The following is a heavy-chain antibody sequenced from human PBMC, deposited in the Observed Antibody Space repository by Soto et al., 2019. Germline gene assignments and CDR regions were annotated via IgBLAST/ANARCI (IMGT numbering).Heavy chain of an antibody. J-gene: IGHJ1*01. CDR1: DYTFSSHG. Sequence: QVQLVQSGAEVKKPGASVKVSCKSSDYTFSSHGISWVRQAPGQGLEWMGWISAYNGDTEYAERFQGRVAMTTDTSTRTAYMELRSLRSDDTAVYYCARHSRGSYHVADSWGQGTLVSVSS. CDR2: ISAYNGDT. V-gene: IGHV1-18*01. CDR3: ARHSRGSYHVADS. D-gene: IGHD3-22*01.